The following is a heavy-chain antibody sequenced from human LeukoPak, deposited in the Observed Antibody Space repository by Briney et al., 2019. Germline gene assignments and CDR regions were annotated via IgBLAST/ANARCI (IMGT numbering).Heavy chain of an antibody. CDR3: ARGFCSSTNCYQGPFDF. V-gene: IGHV3-15*01. Sequence: GGSLRLSCAASGFTFSSAWMTWVRQAPGKGLEWVCHIKNKTNGGTTDYAAPVKGRFIISRDDSKNTLYLQMNSLRTEDTAVYYCARGFCSSTNCYQGPFDFWGQGTLVTVSS. J-gene: IGHJ4*02. CDR1: GFTFSSAW. D-gene: IGHD2-2*01. CDR2: IKNKTNGGTT.